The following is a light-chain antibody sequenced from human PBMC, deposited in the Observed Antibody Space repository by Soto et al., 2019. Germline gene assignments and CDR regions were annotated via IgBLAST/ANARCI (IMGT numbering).Light chain of an antibody. J-gene: IGKJ4*01. CDR3: QQYNNLPPDIT. Sequence: EIVMTQSPATLSVSPGERATLSCRASQSVSSNFAWYQQKPGQAPRLLIYGASTRATGIPARFSGSGSGTEFTLTISSLQSEDFAVYYCQQYNNLPPDITFGGGTKVEIK. V-gene: IGKV3-15*01. CDR2: GAS. CDR1: QSVSSN.